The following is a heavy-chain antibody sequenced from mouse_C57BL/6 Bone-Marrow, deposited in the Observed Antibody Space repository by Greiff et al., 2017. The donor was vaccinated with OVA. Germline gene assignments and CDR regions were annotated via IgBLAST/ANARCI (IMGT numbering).Heavy chain of an antibody. J-gene: IGHJ4*01. CDR3: ARGGLLWRAMDY. D-gene: IGHD2-1*01. CDR1: GYTFTSYG. Sequence: QVQLQQSGAELARPGASVKLSCKASGYTFTSYGISWVKQRTGQGLEWIGEIHPRSGNTYYNEKFKGKATLTADKSSSTAYMELRSLTSEDSAVYFCARGGLLWRAMDYWGQGTSVTVSS. CDR2: IHPRSGNT. V-gene: IGHV1-81*01.